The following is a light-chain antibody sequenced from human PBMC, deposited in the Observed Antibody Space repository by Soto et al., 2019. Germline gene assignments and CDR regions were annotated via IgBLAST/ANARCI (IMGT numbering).Light chain of an antibody. CDR1: SSNLGAGFD. CDR2: EVS. J-gene: IGLJ3*02. Sequence: QSVLTQPPSVSGAPGQGVTISCTGSSSNLGAGFDVHWYQQHPGKAPKLVICEVSNRPSGVSSRFSGSKSGNTASLTISGLRAEDEADYYCTSFTTTNIWVFGGGTKLTVL. CDR3: TSFTTTNIWV. V-gene: IGLV1-40*01.